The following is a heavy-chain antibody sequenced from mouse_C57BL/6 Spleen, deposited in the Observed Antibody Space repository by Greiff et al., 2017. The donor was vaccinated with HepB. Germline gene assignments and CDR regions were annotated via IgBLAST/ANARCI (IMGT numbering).Heavy chain of an antibody. D-gene: IGHD3-3*01. J-gene: IGHJ2*01. CDR1: GFTFSSYA. V-gene: IGHV5-4*01. CDR2: ISDGGSYT. Sequence: DVKLQESGGGLVKPGGSLKLSCAASGFTFSSYAMSWVRQTPEKRLEWVATISDGGSYTYYPDNVKGRFTISRDNAKNNLYLQMSHLKSEDTAMYYCAREGDAGDFDYWGQGTTLTVSS. CDR3: AREGDAGDFDY.